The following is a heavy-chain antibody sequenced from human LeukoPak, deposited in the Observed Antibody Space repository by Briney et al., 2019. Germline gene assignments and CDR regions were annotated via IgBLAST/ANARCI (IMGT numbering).Heavy chain of an antibody. CDR3: ARGGAVVAADWFDP. D-gene: IGHD2-15*01. V-gene: IGHV4-34*01. CDR1: GGSFIGYY. J-gene: IGHJ5*02. CDR2: INHSGST. Sequence: KASETLSLTCAVYGGSFIGYYWSWIRQPPGKGLELIGEINHSGSTNYNPSLKSRVTISVDTSKNQFSLKLSSVTAADTAVYYCARGGAVVAADWFDPWGQGTLVTVSS.